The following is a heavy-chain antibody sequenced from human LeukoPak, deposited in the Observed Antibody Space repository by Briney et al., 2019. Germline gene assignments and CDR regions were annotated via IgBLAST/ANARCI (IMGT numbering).Heavy chain of an antibody. CDR1: GFTFSSYS. Sequence: GGSLRLSCAASGFTFSSYSMNWVRQAPGKGLEWVSYISSSSSTIYYADSVKSRFTISRDNAKNSLYLQMNSLRAEDTAVYYCASPFDYWGQGTLVTVSS. J-gene: IGHJ4*02. CDR2: ISSSSSTI. CDR3: ASPFDY. V-gene: IGHV3-48*01.